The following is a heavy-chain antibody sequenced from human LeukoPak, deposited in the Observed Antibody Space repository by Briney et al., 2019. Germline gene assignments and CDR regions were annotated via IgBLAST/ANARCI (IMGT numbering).Heavy chain of an antibody. CDR2: IKQDGSAT. D-gene: IGHD3-22*01. V-gene: IGHV3-7*01. J-gene: IGHJ4*02. CDR3: ARCPYDSTGYYSVPSHLDY. Sequence: GGSLRLSCAASGFTFSTYWMTWVRQAPGKGLEWVANIKQDGSATYYVDSVRGRFSISRDNVKNSLFLQMNSLSAEDTAVYYCARCPYDSTGYYSVPSHLDYWGQGTLVTVSS. CDR1: GFTFSTYW.